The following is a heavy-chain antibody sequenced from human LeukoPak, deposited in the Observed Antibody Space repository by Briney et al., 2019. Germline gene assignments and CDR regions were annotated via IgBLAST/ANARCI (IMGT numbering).Heavy chain of an antibody. Sequence: GGSLRLSCAASGFTFSSYWMHWVRQAPGKGLVWVSRIKSDVTYADSVRGRFTISRDNAKNTLYLQMNSLRAEDTAVYYCARGRGGDFDYWGQGTLVTVSS. J-gene: IGHJ4*02. CDR1: GFTFSSYW. CDR2: IKSDV. V-gene: IGHV3-74*01. CDR3: ARGRGGDFDY.